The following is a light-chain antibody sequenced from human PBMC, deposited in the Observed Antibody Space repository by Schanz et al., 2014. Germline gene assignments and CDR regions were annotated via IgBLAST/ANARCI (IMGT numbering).Light chain of an antibody. Sequence: QSALTQPASVSGSPGQSITISCTGTSSDVGSYYLVSWYQQHPVKAPKLIIFEGSKRASGVSNRFSGSRSGNTASLTISGLQAEDEADYYCCSYAGSSPRWVFGGGTKLTVL. CDR2: EGS. V-gene: IGLV2-23*01. J-gene: IGLJ3*02. CDR1: SSDVGSYYL. CDR3: CSYAGSSPRWV.